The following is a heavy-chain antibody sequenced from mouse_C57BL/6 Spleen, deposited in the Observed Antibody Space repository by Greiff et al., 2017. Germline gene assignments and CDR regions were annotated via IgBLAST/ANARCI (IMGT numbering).Heavy chain of an antibody. Sequence: QVQLQQPGAELVKPGASVKLSCKASGYTFTSYWMHWVKQRPGQCLEWIGMIHPTSGSTNYNEKFKSKATLTVDKSSSTAYMQLSSLTSEDSAVYYCARERLGLRYFDVWGTGTTVTVSS. CDR3: ARERLGLRYFDV. D-gene: IGHD4-1*01. CDR2: IHPTSGST. CDR1: GYTFTSYW. V-gene: IGHV1-64*01. J-gene: IGHJ1*03.